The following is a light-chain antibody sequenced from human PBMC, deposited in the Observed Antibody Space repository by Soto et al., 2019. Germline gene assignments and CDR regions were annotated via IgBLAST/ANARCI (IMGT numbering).Light chain of an antibody. CDR2: DAS. V-gene: IGKV3-20*01. CDR1: QGVSTNY. Sequence: EVVLTQSPATLSVSPGERAPLSCRASQGVSTNYLAWYKQKPGQAPRLLIYDASSRATGIPDRFSGSGSGTDFTLTISRLEPEDFAVYYCQQFSSYPLTFGGGTKVDIK. CDR3: QQFSSYPLT. J-gene: IGKJ4*01.